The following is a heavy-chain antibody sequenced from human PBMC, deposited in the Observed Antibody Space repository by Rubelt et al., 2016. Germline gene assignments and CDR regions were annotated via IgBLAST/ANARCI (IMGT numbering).Heavy chain of an antibody. D-gene: IGHD1-26*01. CDR3: ARALSWELRASIDY. J-gene: IGHJ4*02. V-gene: IGHV3-7*01. CDR2: IKQDGSEK. Sequence: EVQLVESGGGLVQPGGSLRLSCAASGFTFSSYWMSWVRQAPGKGLEWVANIKQDGSEKYYVDSVKGRFPISRDNAKNSLYLHMNSLRAEDTAVYYCARALSWELRASIDYWGQGTLVTVSS. CDR1: GFTFSSYW.